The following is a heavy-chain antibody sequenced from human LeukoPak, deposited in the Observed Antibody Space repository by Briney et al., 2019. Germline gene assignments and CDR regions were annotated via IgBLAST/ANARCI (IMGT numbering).Heavy chain of an antibody. CDR3: ARAPRYYYDSSGVSFDY. V-gene: IGHV4-31*03. CDR1: GGSISSGGYY. J-gene: IGHJ4*02. Sequence: SETLSLTCTVSGGSISSGGYYWSWIRQHPGKGLEWIGYIYYSGSTYYNPSLKSRVTISVDTSKNQFSLKLSSVTAADTAVYYCARAPRYYYDSSGVSFDYWGQGTLVTVFS. CDR2: IYYSGST. D-gene: IGHD3-22*01.